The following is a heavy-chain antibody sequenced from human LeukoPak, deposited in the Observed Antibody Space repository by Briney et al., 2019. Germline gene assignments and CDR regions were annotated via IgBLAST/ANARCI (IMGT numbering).Heavy chain of an antibody. V-gene: IGHV1-69*04. D-gene: IGHD3-10*01. CDR3: ARIHYGSGSTIPPHFDY. J-gene: IGHJ4*02. CDR1: GGTFSSYA. Sequence: GASVKVSCKASGGTFSSYAISWVRQAPGQGLEWMGRIIPILGIANYAQKFQGRVTITADKSTSTAYMELSSLRSEDTAVYHCARIHYGSGSTIPPHFDYWGQGTLVTVSS. CDR2: IIPILGIA.